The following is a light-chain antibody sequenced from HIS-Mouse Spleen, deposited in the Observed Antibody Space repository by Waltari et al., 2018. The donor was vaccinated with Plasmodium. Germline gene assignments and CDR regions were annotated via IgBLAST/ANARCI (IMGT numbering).Light chain of an antibody. CDR3: SSYTSSSTVV. CDR2: DVS. V-gene: IGLV2-14*03. Sequence: QSALTQPASVSGSPGQSITISCTGTSSDVGGYNYVSWYQQNPGKAPKLMVYDVSNRPSGVSNHFPGSTSGNTASLTISVLQAEDEADYYCSSYTSSSTVVFGGGTKLTVL. CDR1: SSDVGGYNY. J-gene: IGLJ2*01.